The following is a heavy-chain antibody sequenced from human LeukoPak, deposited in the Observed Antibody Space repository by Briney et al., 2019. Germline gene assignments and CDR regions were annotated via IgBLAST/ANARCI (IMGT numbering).Heavy chain of an antibody. CDR2: YDPEEGRR. Sequence: ASVNVSCTVSEYTLTELSIHWVRQAPGRGLEWVGGYDPEEGRRVFGPRFHGRVTMTEYTSTATAYMELSSLRSDDTAVYYCAAGPFYDITGYHLNYWGRGTLVAVSS. CDR1: EYTLTELS. D-gene: IGHD3-22*01. J-gene: IGHJ4*02. V-gene: IGHV1-24*01. CDR3: AAGPFYDITGYHLNY.